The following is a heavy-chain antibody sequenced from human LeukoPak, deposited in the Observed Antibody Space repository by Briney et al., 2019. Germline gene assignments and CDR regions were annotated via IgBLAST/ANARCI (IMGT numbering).Heavy chain of an antibody. V-gene: IGHV3-74*01. CDR1: GFSFSDYW. Sequence: PGGSLRLSCAASGFSFSDYWMHWVRQAPGKGLAWVSRIKADGSATAYADSVKGRFTISRDNTKNMLYPRMNSLRAEDTALYYCARDMDEYDSSGYSDTLDYWGQGTPVTVSA. CDR3: ARDMDEYDSSGYSDTLDY. D-gene: IGHD3-22*01. CDR2: IKADGSAT. J-gene: IGHJ4*02.